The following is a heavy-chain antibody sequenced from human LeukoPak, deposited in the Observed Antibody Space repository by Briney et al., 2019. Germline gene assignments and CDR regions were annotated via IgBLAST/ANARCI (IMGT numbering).Heavy chain of an antibody. CDR2: IYYSGST. V-gene: IGHV4-59*01. J-gene: IGHJ4*02. CDR1: GGSISSYY. CDR3: ARAHDYGDYYFDY. D-gene: IGHD4-17*01. Sequence: PSETLSLTCTVSGGSISSYYWSWIRQPPGKGLEWIGYIYYSGSTNYNPSLKSRVTISVDTSKNQFSLKLSSVTAADTAVYYRARAHDYGDYYFDYWGQGTLVTVSS.